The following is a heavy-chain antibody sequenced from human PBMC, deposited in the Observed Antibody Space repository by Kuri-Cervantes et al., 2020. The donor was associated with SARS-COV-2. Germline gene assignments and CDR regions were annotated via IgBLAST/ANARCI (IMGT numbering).Heavy chain of an antibody. V-gene: IGHV3-30*04. Sequence: GGSLRLSCAASGFTFSSYAMHWVRQAPGKGLEWVAVISYDGSNKYYADSVKGRFTISRDNSKNTLYLQMNSLRAEDTAVYYCARGKGYYYMDVWGKGTTVTVSS. CDR1: GFTFSSYA. J-gene: IGHJ6*03. CDR2: ISYDGSNK. CDR3: ARGKGYYYMDV.